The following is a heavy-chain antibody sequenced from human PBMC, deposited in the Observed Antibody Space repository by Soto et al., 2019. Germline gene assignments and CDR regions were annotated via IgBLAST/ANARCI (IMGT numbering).Heavy chain of an antibody. V-gene: IGHV3-15*01. D-gene: IGHD6-25*01. Sequence: GGSLRLSCAASRFTFSDAWMSWVRQAPGKGLEWVGRIKSKTGGGTTDYAAPVKGRFTISRDDSKNTLYLQMNSLKTEDTAVYYCTSARAVTTDLFGMDGWGQRTTVTVS. CDR1: RFTFSDAW. CDR2: IKSKTGGGTT. CDR3: TSARAVTTDLFGMDG. J-gene: IGHJ6*02.